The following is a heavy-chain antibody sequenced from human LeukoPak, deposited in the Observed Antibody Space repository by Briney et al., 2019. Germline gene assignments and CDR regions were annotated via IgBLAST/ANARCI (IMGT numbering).Heavy chain of an antibody. D-gene: IGHD3-9*01. J-gene: IGHJ4*02. CDR1: GFTFSSYG. V-gene: IGHV3-23*01. CDR3: AKGSIVLRYFDWLSPVPYYFDY. CDR2: ISGSGGST. Sequence: PGGSLRLSCAASGFTFSSYGMSWIRQAPGKGLEWVSAISGSGGSTYYADSVKGRFTISRDNSKNTLYLQMNSLRAEDTAVYYCAKGSIVLRYFDWLSPVPYYFDYWGQGTLVTVSS.